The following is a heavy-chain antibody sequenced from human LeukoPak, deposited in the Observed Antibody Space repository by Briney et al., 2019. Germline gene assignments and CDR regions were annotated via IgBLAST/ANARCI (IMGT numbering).Heavy chain of an antibody. CDR2: IYYSGST. Sequence: SETLSLTCTVSGGSISSSSYYWGWIRQPPGKGLEWIGSIYYSGSTYYNPSLKSRVTISVDTSKNQFSLKLSSVTAADTAVYFCARVAAAGNYYFDYWGQGTLVTVSS. CDR3: ARVAAAGNYYFDY. J-gene: IGHJ4*02. V-gene: IGHV4-39*07. CDR1: GGSISSSSYY. D-gene: IGHD6-13*01.